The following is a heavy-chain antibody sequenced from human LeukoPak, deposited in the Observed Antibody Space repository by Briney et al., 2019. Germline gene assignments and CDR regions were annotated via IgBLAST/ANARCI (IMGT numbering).Heavy chain of an antibody. V-gene: IGHV4-59*12. CDR2: MYYNGNT. D-gene: IGHD3-16*01. CDR3: ARVTFGGVSIPFDY. J-gene: IGHJ4*02. CDR1: GGSISGYY. Sequence: SETLSLTCTVSGGSISGYYWTWIRQPPGKGLEWIGYMYYNGNTNYNPSLKSRVTISVDPSKNQFSLKLTSVTTADTAVYYCARVTFGGVSIPFDYWGQGTLVTVSS.